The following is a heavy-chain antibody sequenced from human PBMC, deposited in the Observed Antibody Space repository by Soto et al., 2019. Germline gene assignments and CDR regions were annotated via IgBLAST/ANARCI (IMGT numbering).Heavy chain of an antibody. V-gene: IGHV3-73*01. CDR3: ARDSSDWNYYFDY. Sequence: GGSLRLSCAASGFTFSGSAMHWVRQASGKGLEWIGRIRSKVNNYATESAASVKGRFTISRDNSKNTLYLQMNSLRAEDTAVYYCARDSSDWNYYFDYWGQGTLVTVSS. D-gene: IGHD1-7*01. CDR1: GFTFSGSA. CDR2: IRSKVNNYAT. J-gene: IGHJ4*02.